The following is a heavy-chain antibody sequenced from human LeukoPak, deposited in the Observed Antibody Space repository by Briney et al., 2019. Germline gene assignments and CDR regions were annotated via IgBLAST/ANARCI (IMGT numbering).Heavy chain of an antibody. D-gene: IGHD5-12*01. Sequence: GGSLRLSCAASGFTFSSYAMSWVRQAPGKGLEWVSGISGSAGSTNYADSVKGRFTISRDYSKNTLYLQMNSLRAEDTAIYYCAEGRVVSITLCFADWGQGTLVTVSS. J-gene: IGHJ4*02. CDR1: GFTFSSYA. CDR2: ISGSAGST. V-gene: IGHV3-23*01. CDR3: AEGRVVSITLCFAD.